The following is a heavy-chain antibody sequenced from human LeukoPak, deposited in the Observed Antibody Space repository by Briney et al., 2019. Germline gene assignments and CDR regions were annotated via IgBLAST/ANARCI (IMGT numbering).Heavy chain of an antibody. CDR3: ARGVRIAAAVPGY. Sequence: ASVKVSCKASGGTFSSYAISWVRQATGQGLEWMGWMNPNSGNTGYAQKFQGRVTMTRNTSISTAYMELSSLRSEDTAVYYCARGVRIAAAVPGYWGQGTLVTVSS. CDR2: MNPNSGNT. CDR1: GGTFSSYA. D-gene: IGHD6-13*01. V-gene: IGHV1-8*02. J-gene: IGHJ4*02.